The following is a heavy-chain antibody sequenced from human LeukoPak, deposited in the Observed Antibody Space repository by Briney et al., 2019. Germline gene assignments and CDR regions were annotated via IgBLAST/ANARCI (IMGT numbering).Heavy chain of an antibody. V-gene: IGHV4-39*01. Sequence: SETLSLTCTVSGGSISSSSYYWGWIRQPPGKGLEWIGNIYYNGSTYYNPSLKSRVTMSVDTSKNQFSLKLRSVTAADTAVYYCALLWFGESNWFDPWGQGTLVTVSS. D-gene: IGHD3-10*01. CDR1: GGSISSSSYY. CDR2: IYYNGST. J-gene: IGHJ5*02. CDR3: ALLWFGESNWFDP.